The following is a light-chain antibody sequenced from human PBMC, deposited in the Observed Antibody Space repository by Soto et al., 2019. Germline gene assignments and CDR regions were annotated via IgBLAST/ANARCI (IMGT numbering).Light chain of an antibody. J-gene: IGKJ1*01. CDR2: WAS. CDR3: QKYYTTPWT. CDR1: QSVLYSSNNKNY. Sequence: DIVMTQSPDSLAVSLGERATINCKSSQSVLYSSNNKNYLAWYQQKPGQPPKALIYWASTRESGVPDRFSGSGSGTDFTLTISSLHAEDVAVYYCQKYYTTPWTFGTGTKVEIK. V-gene: IGKV4-1*01.